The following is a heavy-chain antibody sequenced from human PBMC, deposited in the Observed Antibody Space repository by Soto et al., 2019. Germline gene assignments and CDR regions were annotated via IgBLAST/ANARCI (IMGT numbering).Heavy chain of an antibody. CDR1: GYSFTSYW. J-gene: IGHJ6*02. CDR2: IYPGDSDV. CDR3: ERHSPYCSDGVCYIYDFYYGMDV. Sequence: GESLKISCKGSGYSFTSYWIGWVRQMPGKGLEWMGIIYPGDSDVRYSPSFQGQVTISADKSITTAYLQWNTLKASDTAMYYCERHSPYCSDGVCYIYDFYYGMDVWGLGTTVTVSS. V-gene: IGHV5-51*01. D-gene: IGHD2-8*01.